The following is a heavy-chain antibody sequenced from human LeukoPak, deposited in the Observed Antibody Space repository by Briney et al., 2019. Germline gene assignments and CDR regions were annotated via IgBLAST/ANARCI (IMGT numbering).Heavy chain of an antibody. D-gene: IGHD2-2*01. J-gene: IGHJ4*02. Sequence: SETLSLXCAVSGYSISSGYYWGWIRQPPGKGLEWIGYIHDSGITNYNPSLKSRVTMSVDTSKNQFSLKLRSVTPADTAVYYCARDMTRPYFFDYWGQGTLVTVSS. V-gene: IGHV4-61*01. CDR3: ARDMTRPYFFDY. CDR2: IHDSGIT. CDR1: GYSISSGYY.